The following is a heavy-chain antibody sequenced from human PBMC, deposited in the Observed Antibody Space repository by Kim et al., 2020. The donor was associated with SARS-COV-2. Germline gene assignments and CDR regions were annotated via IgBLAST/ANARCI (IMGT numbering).Heavy chain of an antibody. CDR3: ARTPRPDY. J-gene: IGHJ4*02. D-gene: IGHD2-15*01. CDR1: GFTFSSYA. V-gene: IGHV3-30*04. Sequence: GGSLRLSCAASGFTFSSYAMHWVRQAPGKGLEWVAFISYDGSNKYYADSVKGRFNISRDNSKNTLYLQMNSLRAEDAAMYYCARTPRPDYWGQGTLVTVSS. CDR2: ISYDGSNK.